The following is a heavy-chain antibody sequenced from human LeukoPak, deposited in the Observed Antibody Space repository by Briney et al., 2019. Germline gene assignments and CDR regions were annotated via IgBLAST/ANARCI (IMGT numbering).Heavy chain of an antibody. CDR2: IKSKTDGGTT. D-gene: IGHD4-17*01. Sequence: PGGSLRLSCAASGFTFSDHYIDWVRQAPGKGLEWVGRIKSKTDGGTTDYAAPVKGRFTISRDDSKNTLYLQMNSLKTEDTAVYYCTTDNEADDYGDYVNDYWGQGTLVTVSS. CDR3: TTDNEADDYGDYVNDY. V-gene: IGHV3-15*01. J-gene: IGHJ4*02. CDR1: GFTFSDHY.